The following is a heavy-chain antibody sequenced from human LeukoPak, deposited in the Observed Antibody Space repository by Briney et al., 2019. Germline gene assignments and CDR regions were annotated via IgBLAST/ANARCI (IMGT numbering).Heavy chain of an antibody. CDR2: ISGSGGST. V-gene: IGHV3-23*01. CDR1: GFTFTSYS. Sequence: PGGSLRLSCAASGFTFTSYSMSWVRQAPGKGLEWVSAISGSGGSTYYADSVKGRFTISRDNSKNTLYLQMNNLRAEDTAVYYCAKDLCSSTSCYGDYFDYWGHGTLVTVSS. D-gene: IGHD2-2*01. J-gene: IGHJ4*01. CDR3: AKDLCSSTSCYGDYFDY.